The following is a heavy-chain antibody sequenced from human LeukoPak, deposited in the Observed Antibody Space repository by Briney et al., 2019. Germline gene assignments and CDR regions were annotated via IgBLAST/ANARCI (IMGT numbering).Heavy chain of an antibody. Sequence: PSETLSLTCTVSGGSISSDYWSWIRQPPGKGLEWIGYIYYSGSTNYNPSLKSRVTISVDTSKNQFSLKLSSVTAADTAVYYCARRTAAGNYFDYWGQGTLVTVSP. CDR1: GGSISSDY. CDR3: ARRTAAGNYFDY. D-gene: IGHD6-13*01. CDR2: IYYSGST. J-gene: IGHJ4*02. V-gene: IGHV4-59*08.